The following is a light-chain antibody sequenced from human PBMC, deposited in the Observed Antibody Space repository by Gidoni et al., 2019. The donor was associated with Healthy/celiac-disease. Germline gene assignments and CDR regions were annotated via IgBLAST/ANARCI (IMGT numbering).Light chain of an antibody. CDR1: QSALYSSHNKHC. Sequence: VMPQSPNPLAVSRGERATIHCKSSQSALYSSHNKHCLAWYQQKPGQPPQLLIYWAATRESGVPDRCSGSGSATYVPLTISSLHAEYVSVHYCQQYYSTPPYTFGQGTKLEIK. CDR2: WAA. J-gene: IGKJ2*01. CDR3: QQYYSTPPYT. V-gene: IGKV4-1*01.